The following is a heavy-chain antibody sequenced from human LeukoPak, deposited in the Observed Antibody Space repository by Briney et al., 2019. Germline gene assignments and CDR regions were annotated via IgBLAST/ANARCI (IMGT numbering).Heavy chain of an antibody. CDR2: IYYSGST. D-gene: IGHD3-3*01. CDR1: GGSISSSSYY. V-gene: IGHV4-39*01. J-gene: IGHJ4*02. Sequence: ASETLSLTCTDSGGSISSSSYYWGWIRQPPGKGLEWIGSIYYSGSTYYNPSLKSRVTISVDTSKNQFSLKLSSVTAADTAVYYCARHRGVTIFGVVKYYFDYWGQGTLVTVSS. CDR3: ARHRGVTIFGVVKYYFDY.